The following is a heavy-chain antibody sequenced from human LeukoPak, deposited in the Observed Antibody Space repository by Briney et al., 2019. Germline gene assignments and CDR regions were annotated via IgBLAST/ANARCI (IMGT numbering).Heavy chain of an antibody. J-gene: IGHJ4*02. Sequence: PGGSLRLSCAASGFSVNNNYMSWIRQAPGKGLEWVSYISNGGYTIYYADSVKGRFTLSRDSAKNSLSLQMNSLRAEDTAVYYCAGGPWELDWWGQGTLVTVSS. CDR1: GFSVNNNY. D-gene: IGHD1-26*01. V-gene: IGHV3-11*04. CDR2: ISNGGYTI. CDR3: AGGPWELDW.